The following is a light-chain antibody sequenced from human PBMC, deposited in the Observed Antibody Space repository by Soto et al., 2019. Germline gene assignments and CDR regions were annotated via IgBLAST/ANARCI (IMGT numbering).Light chain of an antibody. Sequence: QSALTQPPSASGSPGQSVTISCTGTSSDVGVYNYVSWYQQHPGKAPKLMIYEVSKRPSGVPDRFSGSKSGNTASLAVSGLQAEDEPDYYCSSYAGSNNFVVFGGGTKLTVL. CDR2: EVS. CDR3: SSYAGSNNFVV. V-gene: IGLV2-8*01. CDR1: SSDVGVYNY. J-gene: IGLJ2*01.